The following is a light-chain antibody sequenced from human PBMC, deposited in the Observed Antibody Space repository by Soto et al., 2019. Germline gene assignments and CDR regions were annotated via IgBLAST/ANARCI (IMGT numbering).Light chain of an antibody. Sequence: ESVLTQSPGTLSLSPGESATLSCRASQSLSNTHLAWYQQRPGQAPRLLIYDASRRDTGIPDLFSGSGSGAVFTLTISGLEPADFALYFCLPYDTSPPTFDQGTKVEIK. J-gene: IGKJ1*01. CDR2: DAS. CDR3: LPYDTSPPT. CDR1: QSLSNTH. V-gene: IGKV3-20*01.